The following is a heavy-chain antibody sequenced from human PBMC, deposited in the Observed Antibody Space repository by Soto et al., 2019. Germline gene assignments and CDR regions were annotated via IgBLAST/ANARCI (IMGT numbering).Heavy chain of an antibody. V-gene: IGHV1-58*01. CDR3: AADLYYDSSGYYSNAFDI. J-gene: IGHJ3*02. D-gene: IGHD3-22*01. CDR2: IVVGSGNT. Sequence: SVKVSCKASGFTFTSSAVQWVRQARGQRLEWIGWIVVGSGNTNYAQKFQERVTITRDMSTSTAYMGLSSLRSEDTAVYYCAADLYYDSSGYYSNAFDIWGQGTMVTVSS. CDR1: GFTFTSSA.